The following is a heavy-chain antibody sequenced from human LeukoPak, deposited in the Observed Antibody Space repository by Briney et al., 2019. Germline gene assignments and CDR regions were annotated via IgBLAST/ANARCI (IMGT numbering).Heavy chain of an antibody. D-gene: IGHD3-10*01. CDR1: GGSISSYY. J-gene: IGHJ5*02. CDR3: AGNYYGSGSYYNLFDP. CDR2: FYTSGST. V-gene: IGHV4-4*07. Sequence: SETLSLTCTVSGGSISSYYWSWIRQPAGKGLEWIGRFYTSGSTNYNPSLKSRVTMSVDTSKNQFSLKLSSVTAADTAVYYCAGNYYGSGSYYNLFDPWGQGTLVTVSS.